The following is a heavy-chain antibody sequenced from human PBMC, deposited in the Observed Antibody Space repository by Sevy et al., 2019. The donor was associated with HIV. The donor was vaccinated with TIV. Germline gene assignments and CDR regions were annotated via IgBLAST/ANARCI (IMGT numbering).Heavy chain of an antibody. CDR1: GFTFNTYG. V-gene: IGHV3-33*08. J-gene: IGHJ3*02. CDR3: ASLFSLHDVLDI. CDR2: IWHDGTNI. D-gene: IGHD3-9*01. Sequence: GGSLRLSCEGSGFTFNTYGMHWVRQAPGKGLEWVAVIWHDGTNIYYADSVKGRFTISRDNSKNTLFLQMNSLSAEDTAVYYCASLFSLHDVLDIWGQGTMVTVSS.